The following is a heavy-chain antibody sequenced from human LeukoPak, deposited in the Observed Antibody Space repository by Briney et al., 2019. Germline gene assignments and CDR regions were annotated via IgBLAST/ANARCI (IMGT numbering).Heavy chain of an antibody. D-gene: IGHD3-10*01. J-gene: IGHJ5*02. CDR1: GGSISSYY. CDR3: ARDRVLLWFGELLEGFDP. V-gene: IGHV4-59*01. Sequence: SETLSLTCTVSGGSISSYYWSWIRQPPGKGLEWIGYIYYSRSTNYNPSLKSRVTISVDTSKNQFSLKLSSVTAADTAVYYCARDRVLLWFGELLEGFDPWGQGTLVTVSS. CDR2: IYYSRST.